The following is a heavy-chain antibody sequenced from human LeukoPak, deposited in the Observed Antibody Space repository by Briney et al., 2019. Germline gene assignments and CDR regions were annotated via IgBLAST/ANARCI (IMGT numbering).Heavy chain of an antibody. Sequence: GGSLRLSCAASGFTFSNYWMHWVRQAPGEALMWVSRIKSDGSSTTYADSVKGRFTISRDNAKNTLYLQMNSLKDEDTAVYYCARDRGYFYDQLDYWGQGTLVTVSS. CDR1: GFTFSNYW. CDR3: ARDRGYFYDQLDY. V-gene: IGHV3-74*01. CDR2: IKSDGSST. J-gene: IGHJ4*02. D-gene: IGHD2/OR15-2a*01.